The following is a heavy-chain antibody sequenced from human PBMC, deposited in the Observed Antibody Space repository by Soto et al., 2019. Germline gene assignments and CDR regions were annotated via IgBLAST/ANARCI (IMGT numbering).Heavy chain of an antibody. CDR3: ARGQSYDFRSGSRQKGGGMDV. CDR1: GGSISSGDYY. J-gene: IGHJ6*02. Sequence: SETLSLTCTVSGGSISSGDYYWSWIRQPPGKGLEWIGYIYYSGSTYYNPSLKSRVTISVDTSKNQFSLKLSSVTAADTAVYYCARGQSYDFRSGSRQKGGGMDVWGQGTTVTVSS. V-gene: IGHV4-30-4*01. D-gene: IGHD3-3*01. CDR2: IYYSGST.